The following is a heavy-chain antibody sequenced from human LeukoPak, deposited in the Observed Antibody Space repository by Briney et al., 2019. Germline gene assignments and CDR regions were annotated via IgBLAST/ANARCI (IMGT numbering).Heavy chain of an antibody. J-gene: IGHJ4*02. D-gene: IGHD2-15*01. V-gene: IGHV3-48*01. CDR3: ARGEVVVRATLFDY. CDR1: GFTFSSYS. CDR2: ISSSSSTI. Sequence: GGSLRLSCVASGFTFSSYSMNWVRQAPGKGLEWVSYISSSSSTIFYADSVKGRFTISRDNAKNSLYLQVNSLSVEDTAVYYCARGEVVVRATLFDYWGQGTLVTVSS.